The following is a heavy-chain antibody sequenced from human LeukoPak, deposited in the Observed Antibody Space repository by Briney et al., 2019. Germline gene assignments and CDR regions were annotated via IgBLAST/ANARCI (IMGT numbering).Heavy chain of an antibody. J-gene: IGHJ5*02. CDR1: GFTFSSYE. V-gene: IGHV3-48*03. CDR2: ISSTGRTI. CDR3: ARVMISAAGSSYNWFGP. D-gene: IGHD6-13*01. Sequence: GGSLRLSCAASGFTFSSYEMNWVRQAPGKGLEWVSYISSTGRTIFYADSVKGRFTVSRDNARNSLYLQMNSLRAEDTAIYYCARVMISAAGSSYNWFGPWGQGTLVTASS.